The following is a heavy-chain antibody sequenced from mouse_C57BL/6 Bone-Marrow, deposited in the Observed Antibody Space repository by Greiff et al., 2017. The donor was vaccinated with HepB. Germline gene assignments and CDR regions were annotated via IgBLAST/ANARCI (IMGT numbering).Heavy chain of an antibody. J-gene: IGHJ4*01. Sequence: EVKVVDSGGGLVQSGRSLRLSCATSGFTFSDFYMEWVRQAPGKGLEWIAASRNKANDYTTEYSASGKGRFIVSRDTSQSILYLQMNALRAEDTAIYYCARGYDYDAMDYWGQGTSVTVSS. CDR2: SRNKANDYTT. CDR3: ARGYDYDAMDY. CDR1: GFTFSDFY. V-gene: IGHV7-1*01.